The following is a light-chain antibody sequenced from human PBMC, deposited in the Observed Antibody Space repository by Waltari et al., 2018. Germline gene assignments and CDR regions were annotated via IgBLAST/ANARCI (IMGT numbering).Light chain of an antibody. V-gene: IGLV3-21*03. CDR1: DLGTKS. J-gene: IGLJ3*02. CDR2: DDT. CDR3: QVWDTRSDHWV. Sequence: SYVLTQPPSVSVVPGKTATITCGGSDLGTKSGQGSQQKPGQAPVAVVYDDTGRPSGIPERFSGSNSAHTATLTISRVEAGDEAHYFCQVWDTRSDHWVFGGGTKLTVL.